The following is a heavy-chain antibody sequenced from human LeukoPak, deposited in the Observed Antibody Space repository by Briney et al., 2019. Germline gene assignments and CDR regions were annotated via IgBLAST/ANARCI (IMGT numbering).Heavy chain of an antibody. Sequence: SETLSLTCAVYGGSFSGYYWSWTRQPPGKGLEWIGEINHSGSTNYNPSLKSRVTISVDTSKNQFSLKLSSVTAADTAVYYCARRRYFDWLTSPRNWFDPWGQGTLVTVSS. J-gene: IGHJ5*02. D-gene: IGHD3-9*01. CDR3: ARRRYFDWLTSPRNWFDP. CDR2: INHSGST. V-gene: IGHV4-34*01. CDR1: GGSFSGYY.